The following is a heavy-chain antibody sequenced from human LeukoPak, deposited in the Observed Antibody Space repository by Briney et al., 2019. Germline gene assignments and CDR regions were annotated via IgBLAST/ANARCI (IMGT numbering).Heavy chain of an antibody. CDR1: GGSITSSY. CDR3: ARGRLGATY. Sequence: SETLSLTCTVSGGSITSSYWSWIRQSPGKGLEWIGYIHYTGSTNYSPSLKSRVTISVDMSKNQFFLNLTSVTAADTAVYYCARGRLGATYWGQGTLVTVSS. V-gene: IGHV4-59*01. D-gene: IGHD1-26*01. J-gene: IGHJ4*02. CDR2: IHYTGST.